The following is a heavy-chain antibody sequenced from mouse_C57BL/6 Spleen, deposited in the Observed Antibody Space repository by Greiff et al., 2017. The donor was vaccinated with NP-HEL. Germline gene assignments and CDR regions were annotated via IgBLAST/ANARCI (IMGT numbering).Heavy chain of an antibody. V-gene: IGHV1-53*01. Sequence: VQLQQPGTELVKPGASVKLSCKASGYTFTSYWMHWVKQRPGQGLEWIGNINPSNGGTNYNEKFQSKATLTVDKSSSTAYMQLSSLTSEDSAVYYCARLGMITGRYFDYWGQGTTLTVSS. D-gene: IGHD2-4*01. CDR2: INPSNGGT. J-gene: IGHJ2*01. CDR1: GYTFTSYW. CDR3: ARLGMITGRYFDY.